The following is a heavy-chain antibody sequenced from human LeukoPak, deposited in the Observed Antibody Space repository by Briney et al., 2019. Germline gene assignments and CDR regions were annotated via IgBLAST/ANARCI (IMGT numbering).Heavy chain of an antibody. Sequence: GGSLRLSCAASGFTFSSYGMHWVRQAPGKGLEWVAVIWYDGSNKYYADSVKRRFTISRDNSKNTLYLQMNSLRAEDTAVYYCARDQGYCSGGSCFPRESFDYWGQGTLVTVSS. CDR1: GFTFSSYG. D-gene: IGHD2-15*01. J-gene: IGHJ4*02. V-gene: IGHV3-33*01. CDR2: IWYDGSNK. CDR3: ARDQGYCSGGSCFPRESFDY.